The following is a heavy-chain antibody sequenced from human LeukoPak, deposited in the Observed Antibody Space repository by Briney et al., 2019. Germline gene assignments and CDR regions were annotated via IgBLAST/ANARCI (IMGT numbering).Heavy chain of an antibody. J-gene: IGHJ3*02. CDR2: IYHSGGT. CDR1: GYSISSGYY. Sequence: ASETLSLTCAVSGYSISSGYYWVWIRQPPGKGLEWIGSIYHSGGTYYNPSLKSRVTISVDTSKNQFSLKLSSVTAADTAVYYCARWTGTTDAFDIWGQGTMVTVSS. CDR3: ARWTGTTDAFDI. D-gene: IGHD1-7*01. V-gene: IGHV4-38-2*01.